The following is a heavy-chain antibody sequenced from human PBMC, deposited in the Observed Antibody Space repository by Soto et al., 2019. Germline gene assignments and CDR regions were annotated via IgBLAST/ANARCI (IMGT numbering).Heavy chain of an antibody. V-gene: IGHV3-23*01. CDR3: AKERYSSSREPLNFDY. Sequence: EVQLLESGGGLVQPGGSLRLSCAASGFTFSSYAMSWVRQAPGKGLEWVSAISGSGGSTYYADSVKGRFTISRDNSKNTIYLQMNSLRAEDTAVYYCAKERYSSSREPLNFDYWGQGTLVTVSS. J-gene: IGHJ4*02. D-gene: IGHD6-13*01. CDR1: GFTFSSYA. CDR2: ISGSGGST.